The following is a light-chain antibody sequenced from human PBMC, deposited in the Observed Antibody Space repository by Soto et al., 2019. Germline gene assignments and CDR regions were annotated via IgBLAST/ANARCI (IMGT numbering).Light chain of an antibody. J-gene: IGLJ2*01. Sequence: QSALTQPASVSGSPGQSITISCTGTSTDVGGYNYVSWYQQHPGKAPKVMIYDVNKRPPGVSNRFSGSKSGNTASLTISGLQVEDEADYYCSSYTSGSTLVVFGGGTKLTVL. V-gene: IGLV2-14*03. CDR1: STDVGGYNY. CDR2: DVN. CDR3: SSYTSGSTLVV.